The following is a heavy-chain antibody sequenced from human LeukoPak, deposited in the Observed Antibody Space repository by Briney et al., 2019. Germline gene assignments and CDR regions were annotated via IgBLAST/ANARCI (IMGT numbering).Heavy chain of an antibody. CDR3: ARDIGGTVEVATMNY. CDR1: GFTFSSYA. D-gene: IGHD5-24*01. CDR2: FSGTSST. V-gene: IGHV3-23*01. J-gene: IGHJ4*02. Sequence: GGSLRLSCAASGFTFSSYAMSWVRQAPGKGLEWVSTFSGTSSTSYADSVKGRFTISRDNSRNTVYLQMNSLRVEDTAVYYCARDIGGTVEVATMNYWGRGTLVTVTS.